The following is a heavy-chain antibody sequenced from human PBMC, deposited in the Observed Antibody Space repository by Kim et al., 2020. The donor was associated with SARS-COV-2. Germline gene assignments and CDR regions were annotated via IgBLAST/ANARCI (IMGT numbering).Heavy chain of an antibody. CDR1: GGSISSYY. Sequence: SETLSLTCTVSGGSISSYYWSWIRQPPGKGLEWIGYINYSGSTNYNPSLKSRVSMSVDTSKNQFSLKVSSVTAADTAVYICARVIGWGPETLHYDYYDMDVWGQGTTVTVSS. D-gene: IGHD3-16*01. J-gene: IGHJ6*02. CDR2: INYSGST. CDR3: ARVIGWGPETLHYDYYDMDV. V-gene: IGHV4-59*01.